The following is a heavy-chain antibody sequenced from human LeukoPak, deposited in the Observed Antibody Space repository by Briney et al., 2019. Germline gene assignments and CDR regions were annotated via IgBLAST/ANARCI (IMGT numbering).Heavy chain of an antibody. Sequence: SETLSLTCAVNGGSLSNYYWSWIRQPPGNELEWLGEFNDSGRINYNPSLMCRVTVSVDTSKNQFSLRLTSVSATDTAVYYFVRRWNHGRHYYIDAWGNGATVSVSS. CDR2: FNDSGRI. D-gene: IGHD1-14*01. J-gene: IGHJ6*03. CDR1: GGSLSNYY. CDR3: VRRWNHGRHYYIDA. V-gene: IGHV4-34*01.